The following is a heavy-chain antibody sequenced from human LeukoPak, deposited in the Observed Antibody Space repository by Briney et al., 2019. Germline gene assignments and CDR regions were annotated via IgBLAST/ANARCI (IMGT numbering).Heavy chain of an antibody. CDR3: ARMSFGVVNNWFDP. V-gene: IGHV4-30-4*01. CDR1: GGSISSGDYY. CDR2: IYYSGST. D-gene: IGHD3-3*01. Sequence: SETLSLTCTVSGGSISSGDYYRSWIRQPPGTGLEWIGYIYYSGSTYYNPSLKSRVTISVDTSKNQFSLKLSSVTAADTAVYYCARMSFGVVNNWFDPWGQGTLVTVSS. J-gene: IGHJ5*02.